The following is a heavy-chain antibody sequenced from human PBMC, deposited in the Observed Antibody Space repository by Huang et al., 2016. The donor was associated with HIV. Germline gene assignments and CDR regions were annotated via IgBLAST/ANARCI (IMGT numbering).Heavy chain of an antibody. J-gene: IGHJ3*01. V-gene: IGHV1-69*12. CDR3: AKRGGAWGSPYAFDL. CDR1: GGSVNNFG. D-gene: IGHD1-26*01. Sequence: QVQLVQSGAEVRKPGSSVKVSCRASGGSVNNFGINWVRQAPRQELEWMGGIIPRFGTRKVATRVKDRVTITADETTCVVHLEVTSLRSDDTDLYFCAKRGGAWGSPYAFDLWGPGTMVTVSS. CDR2: IIPRFGTR.